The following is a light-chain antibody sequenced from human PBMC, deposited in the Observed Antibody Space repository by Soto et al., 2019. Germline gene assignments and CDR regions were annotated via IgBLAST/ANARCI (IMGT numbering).Light chain of an antibody. CDR2: DAS. Sequence: IVMTQSPATLSLSPGERVTLSCRASQSVGKYLVWYQQKPGQAPRLLIYDASNRATGIPARFSGSGSGTEFTLTISSLQSEDVATYYCQNFDSAPQTFGQGTKVDIK. CDR1: QSVGKY. V-gene: IGKV3-15*01. J-gene: IGKJ1*01. CDR3: QNFDSAPQT.